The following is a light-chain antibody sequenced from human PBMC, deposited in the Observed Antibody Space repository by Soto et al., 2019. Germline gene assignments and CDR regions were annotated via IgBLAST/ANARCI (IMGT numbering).Light chain of an antibody. V-gene: IGKV1-5*01. J-gene: IGKJ2*01. CDR3: QQYDTYSLYT. CDR1: QSIGTW. Sequence: DIQMTQSPSTLSASVGDRVTITCRASQSIGTWLAWYQQKPGKAPKLLIYDASTLESGVPSRFSGSGYGTELTLIISSLQPDYFTTYYCQQYDTYSLYTFGQGTKVDIQ. CDR2: DAS.